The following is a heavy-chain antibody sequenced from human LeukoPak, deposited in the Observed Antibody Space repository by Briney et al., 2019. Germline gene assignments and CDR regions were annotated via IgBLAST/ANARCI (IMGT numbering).Heavy chain of an antibody. V-gene: IGHV4-39*01. CDR2: INYSGRT. CDR1: GVSISSSSYY. CDR3: ARRRFVRGPDVVNPFDY. J-gene: IGHJ4*02. D-gene: IGHD2-8*01. Sequence: SETLSLPCTVSGVSISSSSYYWGWIRQPPGKGLEWIGSINYSGRTYYNPSLKSRVTISVDTSKNQFSLKLSSVTAADTAVYYCARRRFVRGPDVVNPFDYWGQGTLDTDSS.